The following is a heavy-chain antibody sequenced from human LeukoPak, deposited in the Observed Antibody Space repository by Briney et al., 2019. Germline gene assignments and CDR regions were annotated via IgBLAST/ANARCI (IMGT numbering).Heavy chain of an antibody. CDR1: GFTFSSYS. CDR2: ISSSSSYI. Sequence: PGGSLRLSCAASGFTFSSYSMNWVRQAPGKGLEWVSSISSSSSYIYYADSVKGRFTISRDNAKNSLYLQMSSLRAEDTAVYYCARGPQYDSSGYYIFDYWGQGTLVTVSS. D-gene: IGHD3-22*01. V-gene: IGHV3-21*01. J-gene: IGHJ4*02. CDR3: ARGPQYDSSGYYIFDY.